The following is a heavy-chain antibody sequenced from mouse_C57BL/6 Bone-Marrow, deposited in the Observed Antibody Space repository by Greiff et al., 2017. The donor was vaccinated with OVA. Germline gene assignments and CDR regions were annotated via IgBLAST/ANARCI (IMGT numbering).Heavy chain of an antibody. CDR2: IYPGDGDT. Sequence: QVQLQQSGAELVKPGASVKISCKASGYAFSSYWMNWVKQRPGKGLEWIGQIYPGDGDTNYNGKFKGKATLTADKSSSTAYMQLSSLTSEDSAVYFCATYSNYPLWYFDVWGTGTTVTVSS. D-gene: IGHD2-5*01. J-gene: IGHJ1*03. CDR3: ATYSNYPLWYFDV. V-gene: IGHV1-80*01. CDR1: GYAFSSYW.